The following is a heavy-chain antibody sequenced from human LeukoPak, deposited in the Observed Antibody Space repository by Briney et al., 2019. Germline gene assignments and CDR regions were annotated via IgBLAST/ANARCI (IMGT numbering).Heavy chain of an antibody. Sequence: GGSLRLSCAASGFTFSSYWMTWVRQAPGKGLEWVANIKQDGSEKHYVDSVKGRFTISRDNAKNSLYLQRNSLRAEDTAMYYCARAWASNDYWGQGTLVTVSS. CDR3: ARAWASNDY. J-gene: IGHJ4*02. V-gene: IGHV3-7*01. CDR2: IKQDGSEK. CDR1: GFTFSSYW.